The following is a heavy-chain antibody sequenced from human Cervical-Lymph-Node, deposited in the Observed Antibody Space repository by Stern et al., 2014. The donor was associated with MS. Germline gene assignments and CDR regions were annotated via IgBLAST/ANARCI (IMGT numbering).Heavy chain of an antibody. D-gene: IGHD6-13*01. V-gene: IGHV1-69*12. CDR1: GGTFRTFP. CDR3: ALSSETSDRWYSLGYDL. Sequence: QVQLVQSGAEETKPGYSVKVSCKASGGTFRTFPSSWVRQAPGQGLEWMGGIFPVFGTPTYAQEFRGRVTITADVSTSTVYMELSSLRSDDTAVYYCALSSETSDRWYSLGYDLWGQGTLVTVSS. J-gene: IGHJ5*02. CDR2: IFPVFGTP.